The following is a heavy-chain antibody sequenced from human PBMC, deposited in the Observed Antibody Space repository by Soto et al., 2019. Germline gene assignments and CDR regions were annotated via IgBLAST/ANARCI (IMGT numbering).Heavy chain of an antibody. CDR1: GGTFSSYA. J-gene: IGHJ6*02. CDR2: IIPIFGTA. V-gene: IGHV1-69*05. Sequence: QVQLVQSGAEVKKPWSSVKVSCKASGGTFSSYAINWVRQAPGQGLEWMGGIIPIFGTANYAQKFQGRVTITXXEXTXTAYMELSSLRSEDTAVYYCARGSGGSSYYYYGMDVWGQGNTVTVSS. CDR3: ARGSGGSSYYYYGMDV. D-gene: IGHD2-15*01.